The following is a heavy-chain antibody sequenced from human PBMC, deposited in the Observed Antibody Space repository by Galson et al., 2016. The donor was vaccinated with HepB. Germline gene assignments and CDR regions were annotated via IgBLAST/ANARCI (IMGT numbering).Heavy chain of an antibody. CDR3: VRDLSTMTSVHAFNV. V-gene: IGHV1-18*01. CDR1: GFAFASYG. Sequence: SVKVSCKASGFAFASYGFSWVRQAPGQALEWMGWISAYTGRSDYPPNLKGTVTLSTDTSTRTVYIALRSLGPDDTAVYYCVRDLSTMTSVHAFNVWGQGTMITVSS. CDR2: ISAYTGRS. J-gene: IGHJ3*01. D-gene: IGHD2-2*01.